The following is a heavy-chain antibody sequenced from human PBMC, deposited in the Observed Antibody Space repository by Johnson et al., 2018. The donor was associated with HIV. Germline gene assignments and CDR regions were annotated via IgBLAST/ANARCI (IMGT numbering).Heavy chain of an antibody. CDR3: ATEPNAFDI. Sequence: VQLVESRGGLVQPCGSLRLSSAASGFTLNNTRMNWVPPAPGKGLAWLGLHNIEADGRTPDHPAPVKGKFIIPRDDSKTTLYLQINSLKSEDTAVYYCATEPNAFDIWGQGTLVTVSS. J-gene: IGHJ3*02. CDR2: HNIEADGRTP. CDR1: GFTLNNTR. V-gene: IGHV3-15*01.